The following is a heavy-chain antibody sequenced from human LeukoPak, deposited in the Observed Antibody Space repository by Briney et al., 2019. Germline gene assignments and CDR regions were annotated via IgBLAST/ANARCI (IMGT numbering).Heavy chain of an antibody. J-gene: IGHJ4*02. CDR1: GFTFSSYS. D-gene: IGHD6-13*01. CDR2: ISSSSTFI. CDR3: ARGTAGEFDS. V-gene: IGHV3-21*01. Sequence: GGSLRLFCAASGFTFSSYSMNWVRQAPGKGLEWVSSISSSSTFIYYADSLKGRFTISRDNAKNSLYLQMNSLRAEDTAVYYCARGTAGEFDSWGQGTLVTVSS.